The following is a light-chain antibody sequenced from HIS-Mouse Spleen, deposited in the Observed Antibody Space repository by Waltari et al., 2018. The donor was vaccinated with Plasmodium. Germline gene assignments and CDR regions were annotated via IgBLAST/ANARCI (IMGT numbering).Light chain of an antibody. J-gene: IGKJ4*01. CDR2: AAS. CDR1: QGISTW. V-gene: IGKV1-12*01. Sequence: NQMTQSPSPVPAPVGDRVTITCRASQGISTWLAWDQQKPGKAPKIVIYAASSLQSGVPSRFSGSGSGTDFTLTISSLQPEDFATYYCQQANSSPLTFGGGTKVEIK. CDR3: QQANSSPLT.